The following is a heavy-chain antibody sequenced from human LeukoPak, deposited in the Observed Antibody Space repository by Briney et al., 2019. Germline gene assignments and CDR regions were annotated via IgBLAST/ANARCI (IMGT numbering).Heavy chain of an antibody. CDR3: ARTLSSSRSGFDY. CDR1: GVSLSTSGMC. J-gene: IGHJ4*02. V-gene: IGHV2-70*11. D-gene: IGHD2-2*01. Sequence: GSGPTLVNPTQTLTLTCTFSGVSLSTSGMCMSWIRQPPGKALEGLARIDWDDDKYYSPSLKTRLTISRDTSKNQVVLTMTNMDPVDTATYYCARTLSSSRSGFDYWGQGTLVTVSS. CDR2: IDWDDDK.